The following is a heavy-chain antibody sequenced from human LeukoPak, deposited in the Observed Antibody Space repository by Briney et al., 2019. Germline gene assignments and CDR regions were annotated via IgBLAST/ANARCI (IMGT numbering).Heavy chain of an antibody. J-gene: IGHJ6*03. D-gene: IGHD3-3*01. CDR1: GGSISSGGYY. V-gene: IGHV4-30-2*01. Sequence: SETLSLTCTASGGSISSGGYYWSWIRQPPGKGLEWIGYIYHSGSTYYNPSLKSRVTISVDRSKNQFSLKLSSVTAADTAVYYCARGTHYDFWSGDTGNYMDVWGKGTTVTVSS. CDR2: IYHSGST. CDR3: ARGTHYDFWSGDTGNYMDV.